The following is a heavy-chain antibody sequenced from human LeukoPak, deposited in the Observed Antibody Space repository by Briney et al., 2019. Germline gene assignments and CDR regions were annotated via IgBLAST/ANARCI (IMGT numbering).Heavy chain of an antibody. J-gene: IGHJ4*02. CDR2: ISTSKTYT. Sequence: ASVKVSCKASGYAFTTFGIMWVRQAPGRGLEWMGWISTSKTYTRYAQKVQGRATLTTDPATSTAYLELTSLTSDDTAVYFCARASDTSWPFDFWGQGTQVTVSS. CDR3: ARASDTSWPFDF. CDR1: GYAFTTFG. V-gene: IGHV1-18*01. D-gene: IGHD2-2*01.